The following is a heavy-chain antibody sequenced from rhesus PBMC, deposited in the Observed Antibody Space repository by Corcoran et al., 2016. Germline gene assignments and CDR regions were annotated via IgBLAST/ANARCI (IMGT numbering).Heavy chain of an antibody. CDR2: IYGSGGST. CDR1: GSSISDSYY. V-gene: IGHV4-147*01. J-gene: IGHJ6*01. Sequence: QVQLQESGPGLVKPSETLSLTCTVSGSSISDSYYWNWIRQPPGKGLEWMGRIYGSGGSTSYNPSLKSRVTISKDTSKNQFSLKLSSVTAADTAVYYCARESSYYGLDSWGQGVVVTVSS. CDR3: ARESSYYGLDS.